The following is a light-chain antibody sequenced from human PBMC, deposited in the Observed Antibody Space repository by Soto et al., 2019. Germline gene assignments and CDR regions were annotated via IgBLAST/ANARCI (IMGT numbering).Light chain of an antibody. Sequence: QSALTQPRSVSGSPGQSVTISCTETSSDVGGYKYVSWYQQHPGKAPKLMIYDVSNRPSGVPDRFSGSKSGNTASLTISGLQAEDEADYYCYSHAGSGVFGGGTKVTVL. CDR3: YSHAGSGV. J-gene: IGLJ3*02. CDR2: DVS. CDR1: SSDVGGYKY. V-gene: IGLV2-11*01.